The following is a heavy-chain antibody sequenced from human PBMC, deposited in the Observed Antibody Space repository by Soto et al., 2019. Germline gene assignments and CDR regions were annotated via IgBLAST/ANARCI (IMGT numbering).Heavy chain of an antibody. CDR1: GGSISSSSYY. CDR2: IYYSGST. Sequence: PSETLSLTCTVSGGSISSSSYYWGWIRQPPGKGLEWIGSIYYSGSTYYNPSLKSRVTISVDTSKNQFSLQWSSLKASDAAMYYCARLNLYYYYGMDVWGQGTTVTVSS. D-gene: IGHD1-7*01. CDR3: ARLNLYYYYGMDV. V-gene: IGHV4-39*07. J-gene: IGHJ6*02.